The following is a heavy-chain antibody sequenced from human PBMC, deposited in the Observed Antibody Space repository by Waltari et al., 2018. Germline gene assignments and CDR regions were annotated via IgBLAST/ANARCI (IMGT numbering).Heavy chain of an antibody. V-gene: IGHV4-59*01. Sequence: QVQLQESGPGLVKPSETLSLTCTVSGGSISSYYWRWIRQPPGTGLEWIGYIYYSGSTNYNPSLKSRVTISVDTSKNQFSLKLSSVTAADTAVYYCARGGGSYFNYFDYWGQGTLVTVSS. CDR2: IYYSGST. CDR1: GGSISSYY. J-gene: IGHJ4*02. CDR3: ARGGGSYFNYFDY. D-gene: IGHD1-26*01.